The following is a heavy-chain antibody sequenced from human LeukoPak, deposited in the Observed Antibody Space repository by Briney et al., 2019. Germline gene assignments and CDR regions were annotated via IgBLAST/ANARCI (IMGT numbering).Heavy chain of an antibody. Sequence: SETLSLTCTVSGGSFGNYYWTWIRQSAGKGLEWIGHIYKKGDTNYSPSLKSRVTMSMDTSQTQFSLKLSSVTAADTAVYYCARWTTCGGDCHILDYWGQGILVTVSS. CDR2: IYKKGDT. CDR3: ARWTTCGGDCHILDY. J-gene: IGHJ4*02. V-gene: IGHV4-4*07. CDR1: GGSFGNYY. D-gene: IGHD2-21*02.